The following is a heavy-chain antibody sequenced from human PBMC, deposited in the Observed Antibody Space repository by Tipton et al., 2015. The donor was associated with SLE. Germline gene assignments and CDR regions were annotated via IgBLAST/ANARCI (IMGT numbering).Heavy chain of an antibody. D-gene: IGHD4-17*01. Sequence: LRLSCAVYGGSFSGYYWSWIRQPPGKGLEWFGEINHSGSTNNNPSLKSRVTISVDTSKNQFSLKLSSVTAADTAVYYCARGLAVTTSYYYYYMDVWGKGTTVTVSS. V-gene: IGHV4-34*01. J-gene: IGHJ6*03. CDR1: GGSFSGYY. CDR2: INHSGST. CDR3: ARGLAVTTSYYYYYMDV.